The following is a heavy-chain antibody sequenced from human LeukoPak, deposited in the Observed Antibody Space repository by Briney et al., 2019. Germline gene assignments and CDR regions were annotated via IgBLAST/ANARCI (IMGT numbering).Heavy chain of an antibody. J-gene: IGHJ4*02. CDR2: ISTQSSNT. D-gene: IGHD4-17*01. Sequence: ASVKVSCEASGYTLTSYGINWMRQAPGQGLEWMGWISTQSSNTNYAQKVQGRLTLTTDRSTNTAYMELRSLRSDDTAVYYCARGAYGDKWGQGTMVTVSS. CDR1: GYTLTSYG. CDR3: ARGAYGDK. V-gene: IGHV1-18*01.